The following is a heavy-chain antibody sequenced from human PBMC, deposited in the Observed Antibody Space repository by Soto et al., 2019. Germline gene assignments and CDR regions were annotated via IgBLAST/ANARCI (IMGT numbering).Heavy chain of an antibody. V-gene: IGHV1-3*01. CDR2: INAGNGNT. CDR3: ARDADYGDYYFDY. CDR1: GYTFTSYS. Sequence: VKVSCKASGYTFTSYSMHWGRQAPGQRLEWMGWINAGNGNTKYSQKFQGRVTITRDTSASTAYMELSSLRSEDTAVYYCARDADYGDYYFDYWGQGTLVTVSS. D-gene: IGHD4-17*01. J-gene: IGHJ4*02.